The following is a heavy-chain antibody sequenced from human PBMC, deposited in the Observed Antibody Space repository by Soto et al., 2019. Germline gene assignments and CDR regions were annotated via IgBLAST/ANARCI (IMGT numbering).Heavy chain of an antibody. V-gene: IGHV1-18*01. CDR3: ARDQYLYYYDSTEVPPMDV. CDR1: GYTFTSYG. D-gene: IGHD3-22*01. CDR2: ISAYNGNT. J-gene: IGHJ6*02. Sequence: ASVKVSCKASGYTFTSYGISWVRQAPGQGLEWMGWISAYNGNTNYAQKLQGRVTMTTDTSTSTAYMELRSLRSDDTAVYYCARDQYLYYYDSTEVPPMDVWGQGTTVTVSS.